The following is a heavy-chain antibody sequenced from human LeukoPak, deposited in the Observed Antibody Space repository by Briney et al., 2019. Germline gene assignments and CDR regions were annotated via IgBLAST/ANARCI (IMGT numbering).Heavy chain of an antibody. CDR1: GGSISSGDYS. CDR3: ATGGHDSSGYYTYYFDY. D-gene: IGHD3-22*01. Sequence: SETLSLTCAVSGGSISSGDYSWGWVRQPPGKGLEWIGYIFHSGSTYYNPSLKSRVTISLDRSQNQFSLKLSSVPAADTAVYYCATGGHDSSGYYTYYFDYWGQGTLVTVSS. J-gene: IGHJ4*02. CDR2: IFHSGST. V-gene: IGHV4-30-2*01.